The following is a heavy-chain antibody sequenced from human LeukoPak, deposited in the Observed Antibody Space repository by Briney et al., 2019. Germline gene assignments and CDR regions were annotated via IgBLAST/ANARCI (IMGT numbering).Heavy chain of an antibody. CDR3: TRDGSGFYHYYYMDV. CDR2: ISTVSTYK. CDR1: GFTFTDYS. Sequence: GGSLRLSCAASGFTFTDYSMNWVRQAPGKGLEWVSSISTVSTYKRYEDSAKGRFTISRDSSKNLLYLQMSSLSAEDTAVYYCTRDGSGFYHYYYMDVWGKGTTVTVSS. V-gene: IGHV3-21*01. J-gene: IGHJ6*03. D-gene: IGHD6-25*01.